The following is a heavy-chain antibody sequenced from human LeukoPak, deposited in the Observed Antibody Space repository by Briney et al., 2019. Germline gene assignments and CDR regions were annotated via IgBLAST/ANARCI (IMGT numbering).Heavy chain of an antibody. Sequence: PGGSLRLSCAASGLTFSSYAMSWVRQAPGKGLEWVSAISGSGGSTYYADSVKGRFTISRDNSKNTLYLQMNSLRAEDTAVYYCAKGQRQWLVLRQEIYYFDYWGQGTLVTVSS. CDR3: AKGQRQWLVLRQEIYYFDY. CDR2: ISGSGGST. J-gene: IGHJ4*02. CDR1: GLTFSSYA. V-gene: IGHV3-23*01. D-gene: IGHD6-19*01.